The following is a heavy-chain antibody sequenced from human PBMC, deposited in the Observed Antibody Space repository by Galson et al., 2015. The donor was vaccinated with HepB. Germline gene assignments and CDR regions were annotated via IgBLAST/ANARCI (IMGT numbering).Heavy chain of an antibody. CDR1: GFTFSSYA. Sequence: SLRLSCAASGFTFSSYAMHWVRQAPGKGLEWVAVISYDGSNKYYADSVKGRFTISRDNSKNTLYLQMNSLRAEDTAVYYCARDARRDGYNLADYWGQGTLVTVSS. D-gene: IGHD5-24*01. CDR2: ISYDGSNK. V-gene: IGHV3-30*04. CDR3: ARDARRDGYNLADY. J-gene: IGHJ4*02.